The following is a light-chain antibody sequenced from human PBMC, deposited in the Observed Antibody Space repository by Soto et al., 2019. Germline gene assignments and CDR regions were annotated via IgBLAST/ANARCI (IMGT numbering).Light chain of an antibody. Sequence: EIVLWQSPGTLCLYLGERATLSCSASQSGSSYLSWYQQTPGQAPRLLIYDASNKAAGIPARFSGSWSGTDFTLTISILDPDVFAVYYYQQRSNSRTFGQGTKVDI. V-gene: IGKV3-11*01. J-gene: IGKJ1*01. CDR3: QQRSNSRT. CDR2: DAS. CDR1: QSGSSY.